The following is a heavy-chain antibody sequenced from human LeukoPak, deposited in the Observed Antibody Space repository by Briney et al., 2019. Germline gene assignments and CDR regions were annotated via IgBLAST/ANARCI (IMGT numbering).Heavy chain of an antibody. V-gene: IGHV3-48*02. CDR3: SISSSTPF. CDR2: IRNSGSPI. CDR1: GFTFRTYS. D-gene: IGHD2-2*01. J-gene: IGHJ4*02. Sequence: PGGSLRLSCAASGFTFRTYSMNWVRQASGKGLEWISYIRNSGSPIYYADSVKGRFSLSRDNAKNSMYLQMNSLRQEDTAVYYCSISSSTPFWGQGTLVIVSS.